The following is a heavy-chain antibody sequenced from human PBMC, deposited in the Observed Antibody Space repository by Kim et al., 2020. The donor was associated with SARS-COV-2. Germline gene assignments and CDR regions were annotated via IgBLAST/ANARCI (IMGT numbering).Heavy chain of an antibody. V-gene: IGHV3-15*01. CDR2: IKRKSVGGTT. CDR3: STEYSEDYYYDF. J-gene: IGHJ4*02. Sequence: GGSLRLSCAASGFTLSNVRMSWVRQAPGTGLEWIGHIKRKSVGGTTDYAAPVKGRFTISRDDSKNILYLQMNSLKTEDTALYFCSTEYSEDYYYDFWGQGTLVTVSS. D-gene: IGHD4-4*01. CDR1: GFTLSNVR.